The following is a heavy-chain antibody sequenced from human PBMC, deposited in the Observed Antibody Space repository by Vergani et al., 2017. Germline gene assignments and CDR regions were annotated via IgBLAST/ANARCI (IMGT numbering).Heavy chain of an antibody. Sequence: QVQLVESGGGVVQPGRSLRLSCAASGFTFSSYAMHWVRQAPGKGLEWVAVISYDGSNKYYADSVKGRFTISRDNSKNTLYLQMNSLRAEDTAVYYCANTYYEILAGSYNYYYYGMDVWGQGTTVTVSS. V-gene: IGHV3-30-3*01. CDR3: ANTYYEILAGSYNYYYYGMDV. J-gene: IGHJ6*02. D-gene: IGHD3-9*01. CDR2: ISYDGSNK. CDR1: GFTFSSYA.